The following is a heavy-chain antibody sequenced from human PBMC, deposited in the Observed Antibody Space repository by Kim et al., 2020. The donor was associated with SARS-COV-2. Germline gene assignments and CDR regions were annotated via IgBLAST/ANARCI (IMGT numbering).Heavy chain of an antibody. V-gene: IGHV3-23*01. D-gene: IGHD6-19*01. CDR3: STNHPSSGWPAYDS. Sequence: GGSLRLSCVASGFTFTSSAMSWVRQIPGKGLEWVASINNGGNPYYVDSVKGRLTVSRDITTTTLYLQLNSMMTEDNAPYYCSTNHPSSGWPAYDSCGEGT. J-gene: IGHJ1*01. CDR1: GFTFTSSA. CDR2: INNGGNP.